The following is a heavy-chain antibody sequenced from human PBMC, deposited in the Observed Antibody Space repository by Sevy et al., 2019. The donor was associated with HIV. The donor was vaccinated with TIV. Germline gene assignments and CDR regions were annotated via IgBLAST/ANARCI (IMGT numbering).Heavy chain of an antibody. D-gene: IGHD3-22*01. Sequence: GGSLRLSCAASGFTFSDHYMSWSRQAPGKGLEWVAYITNSGTTKYYADSVKGRFTISRDNARNSLYLQMNSLTADDAAVYYCVRDSPYTSDDHWYFGIDVWGQGTTVTVSS. CDR3: VRDSPYTSDDHWYFGIDV. V-gene: IGHV3-11*01. CDR2: ITNSGTTK. J-gene: IGHJ6*02. CDR1: GFTFSDHY.